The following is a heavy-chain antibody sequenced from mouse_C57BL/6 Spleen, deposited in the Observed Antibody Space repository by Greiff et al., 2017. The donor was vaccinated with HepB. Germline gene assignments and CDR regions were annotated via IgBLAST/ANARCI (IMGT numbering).Heavy chain of an antibody. Sequence: EVKLQESGGGLVKPGGSLKLSCAASGFTFSSYAMSWVRQTPEKRLEWVATISDGGSYTYYPDNVKGRFTISRDNAKNNLYLQMSHLKSEDTAMYYCAREGSNYDYYAMDYWGQGTSVTVSS. V-gene: IGHV5-4*01. D-gene: IGHD2-5*01. CDR2: ISDGGSYT. J-gene: IGHJ4*01. CDR1: GFTFSSYA. CDR3: AREGSNYDYYAMDY.